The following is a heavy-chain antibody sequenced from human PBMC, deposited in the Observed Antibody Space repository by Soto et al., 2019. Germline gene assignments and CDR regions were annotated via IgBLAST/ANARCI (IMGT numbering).Heavy chain of an antibody. CDR1: GGSFSGYY. V-gene: IGHV4-34*01. D-gene: IGHD6-6*01. CDR2: INHSGST. J-gene: IGHJ5*01. CDR3: ARSDSIEASKRVFWFDS. Sequence: SETLSLTCAVYGGSFSGYYWSWIRQPPGKGLEWIGEINHSGSTNYNPSPKSRVTISVDTSKNQFSLKLSYVTAAETAVYDWARSDSIEASKRVFWFDSWGQGTLGTVCS.